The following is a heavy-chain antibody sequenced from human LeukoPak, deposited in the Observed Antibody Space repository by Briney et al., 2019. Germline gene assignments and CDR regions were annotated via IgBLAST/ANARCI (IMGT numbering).Heavy chain of an antibody. V-gene: IGHV3-30*18. J-gene: IGHJ3*02. CDR3: AKALGAAADAFDI. CDR1: GFTFSSYG. Sequence: GGSLRLSCAASGFTFSSYGMHWVRQAPGKGLEWVAVISYDGSNKYYADSVKGRFTISRDNSKNTLYLKMNSLRAEDTAVYYCAKALGAAADAFDIWGQGTMVTVSS. CDR2: ISYDGSNK. D-gene: IGHD6-13*01.